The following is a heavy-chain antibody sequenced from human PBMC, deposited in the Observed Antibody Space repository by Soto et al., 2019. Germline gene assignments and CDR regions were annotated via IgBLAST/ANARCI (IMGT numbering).Heavy chain of an antibody. CDR2: ISSSSSYI. CDR3: ARVHYYDSRGFYL. D-gene: IGHD3-22*01. CDR1: GFTFSSYS. J-gene: IGHJ4*02. Sequence: RLSCAASGFTFSSYSMNWVRQAPGKGLEWVSSISSSSSYIYYGDSVKGRFAISRDNAKNSLYLQMNSLRAEDTATYYCARVHYYDSRGFYLWSQGTIVT. V-gene: IGHV3-21*01.